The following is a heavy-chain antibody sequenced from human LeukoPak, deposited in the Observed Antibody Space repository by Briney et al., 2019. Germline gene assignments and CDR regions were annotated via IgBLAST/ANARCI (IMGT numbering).Heavy chain of an antibody. Sequence: PGGSLKLSCAAAGXTFSSYGMHWVRQAPGKGLEWVAVISYDGSNKYYADSVKGRFTISRDNSKNTLYLQMNSLRAEDTAVYYCAKGPYSSSWYDYWGQGTVVTVSS. CDR2: ISYDGSNK. J-gene: IGHJ4*02. CDR1: GXTFSSYG. V-gene: IGHV3-30*18. D-gene: IGHD6-13*01. CDR3: AKGPYSSSWYDY.